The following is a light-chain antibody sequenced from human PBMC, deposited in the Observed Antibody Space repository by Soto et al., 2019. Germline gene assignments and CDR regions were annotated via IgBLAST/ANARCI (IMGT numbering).Light chain of an antibody. CDR2: AAY. CDR3: QQYGGGPWT. V-gene: IGKV3-20*01. J-gene: IGKJ1*01. CDR1: QSVPNNY. Sequence: EIVLTQSPDTLSLSPGERATISCRVSQSVPNNYLAWYLQKPGQAPKVLIYAAYNRATGIPDRFSGSGSGTDFTLTIRRLEPEDFAVFYCQQYGGGPWTFGQGTKVDIK.